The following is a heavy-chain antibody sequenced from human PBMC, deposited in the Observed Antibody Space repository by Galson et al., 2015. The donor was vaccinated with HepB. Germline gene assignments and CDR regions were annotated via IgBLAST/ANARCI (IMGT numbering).Heavy chain of an antibody. CDR3: AGGYCSGGSCYPLYYYGMDV. Sequence: SVKVSCKASGGTFSSCAISWVRQAPGQGLEWMGGIIPIFGTANYAQKFQGRVTITADKSTSTAYMELSSLRSEDTAVYYCAGGYCSGGSCYPLYYYGMDVWGQGTTVTVSS. CDR2: IIPIFGTA. J-gene: IGHJ6*02. D-gene: IGHD2-15*01. CDR1: GGTFSSCA. V-gene: IGHV1-69*06.